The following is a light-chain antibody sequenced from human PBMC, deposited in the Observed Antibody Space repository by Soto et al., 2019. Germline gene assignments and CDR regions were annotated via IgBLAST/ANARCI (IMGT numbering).Light chain of an antibody. V-gene: IGKV1-5*01. CDR3: QQYNSYPLT. J-gene: IGKJ4*01. CDR1: QSISSW. Sequence: DIQMTQSPSTLSASVGDRVTVTCLASQSISSWLAWYQQKPWKAPKLLIYDASSLESGVPSRFSGSGSGTEFTLTISSLQPDDFATYYCQQYNSYPLTFGGGTKVDIK. CDR2: DAS.